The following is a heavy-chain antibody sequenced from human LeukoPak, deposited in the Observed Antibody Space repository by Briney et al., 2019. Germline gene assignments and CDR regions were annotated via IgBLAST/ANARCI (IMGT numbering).Heavy chain of an antibody. J-gene: IGHJ3*02. CDR1: GFSLRSSE. CDR3: ARVFWEKDGFIGPFDI. V-gene: IGHV3-21*05. D-gene: IGHD3-3*01. CDR2: ISPSSSYT. Sequence: GGSLRLSCAASGFSLRSSEMNWVRQAPGKGLEWVSFISPSSSYTNYADSVKGRFTISRDNSKDTLYLQMNSLRAEDTAVYYCARVFWEKDGFIGPFDIWGQGTMVTVSS.